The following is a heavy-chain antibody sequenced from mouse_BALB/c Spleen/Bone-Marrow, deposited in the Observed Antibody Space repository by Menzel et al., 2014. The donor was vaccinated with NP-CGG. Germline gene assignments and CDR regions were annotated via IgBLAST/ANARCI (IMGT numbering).Heavy chain of an antibody. V-gene: IGHV1-67*01. Sequence: QVQLQQPELVRPGVSVKISCKGSSYTFTDYAMHWVKQSHAKSLEWIGVISTYYGNTNYNQKFKGKATMTVDKSSSTAYMELARLTSEDSAVYYCARGLLLLDYWGQGTSVTVSS. CDR1: SYTFTDYA. D-gene: IGHD1-1*01. CDR2: ISTYYGNT. CDR3: ARGLLLLDY. J-gene: IGHJ4*01.